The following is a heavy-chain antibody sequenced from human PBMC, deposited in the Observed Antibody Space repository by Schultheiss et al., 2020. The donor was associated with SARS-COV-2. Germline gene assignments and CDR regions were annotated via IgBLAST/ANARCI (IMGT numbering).Heavy chain of an antibody. CDR2: ISYDGSNK. CDR3: ARTVVVGASTGNDAFDI. Sequence: GGSLRLSCAASGFTFSSYAMHWVRQAPGKGLEWVAVISYDGSNKYYADSVKGRFTISRDNSKNTLYLQMNSLRAEDMAVYYCARTVVVGASTGNDAFDIWGQGTMVTVSS. D-gene: IGHD1-26*01. CDR1: GFTFSSYA. J-gene: IGHJ3*02. V-gene: IGHV3-30*01.